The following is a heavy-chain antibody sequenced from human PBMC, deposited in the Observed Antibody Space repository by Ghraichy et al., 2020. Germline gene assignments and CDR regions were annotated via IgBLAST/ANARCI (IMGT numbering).Heavy chain of an antibody. CDR2: IKQDGSEK. V-gene: IGHV3-7*01. CDR1: GFTFSSYW. Sequence: GGSLRLSCAASGFTFSSYWMSWVRQAPGKGLEWVANIKQDGSEKYYVDSVKGRFTISRDNAKNSLYLQMNSLRAEDTAVYYCARDYNMVYSSSWYPPNYYGMDVWAQGNTVTVP. D-gene: IGHD6-13*01. CDR3: ARDYNMVYSSSWYPPNYYGMDV. J-gene: IGHJ6*02.